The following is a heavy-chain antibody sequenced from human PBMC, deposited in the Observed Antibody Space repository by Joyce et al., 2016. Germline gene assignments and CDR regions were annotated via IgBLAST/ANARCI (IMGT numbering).Heavy chain of an antibody. CDR2: GHHTGRG. CDR1: GFSVNAGYY. Sequence: QVRLQESGPGLVKPSETLSLTCAVSGFSVNAGYYWGWIRQPPGKGLEWIAIGHHTGRGSVNPSLMTRVTGSVDTSKNQFSLTLTSVTDADTAVYYCVRDGGLAAPIDYWGQGALVIVSS. J-gene: IGHJ4*02. D-gene: IGHD6-25*01. CDR3: VRDGGLAAPIDY. V-gene: IGHV4-38-2*02.